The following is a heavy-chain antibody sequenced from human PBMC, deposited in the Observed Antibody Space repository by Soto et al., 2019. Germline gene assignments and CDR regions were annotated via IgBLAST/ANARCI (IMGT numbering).Heavy chain of an antibody. Sequence: GSLRLSCAASGFTFSSYSMNWVRQAPGKGLEWVSYISSSSSTIYYADSVKGRFTISRDNAKNSLYLQMNSLRAEDTAVYYCARDRLRFLEWSTTHDAFDIWGQGTMVTVSS. J-gene: IGHJ3*02. CDR1: GFTFSSYS. CDR2: ISSSSSTI. V-gene: IGHV3-48*01. CDR3: ARDRLRFLEWSTTHDAFDI. D-gene: IGHD3-3*01.